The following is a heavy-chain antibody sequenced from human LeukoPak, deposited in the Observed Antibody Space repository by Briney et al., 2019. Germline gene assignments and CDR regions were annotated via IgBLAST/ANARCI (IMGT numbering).Heavy chain of an antibody. CDR3: ARSVTGTLWFDY. D-gene: IGHD1-20*01. V-gene: IGHV3-74*01. CDR2: INSDGSST. CDR1: GFPFSSSW. Sequence: GGSLSPSCEASGFPFSSSWMHWARQAPGKGLVCVSRINSDGSSTGYADSVKGRFTISRDNAKNTLYLQMNSLRAEDTAVYYCARSVTGTLWFDYWGQGTLVTVSS. J-gene: IGHJ4*02.